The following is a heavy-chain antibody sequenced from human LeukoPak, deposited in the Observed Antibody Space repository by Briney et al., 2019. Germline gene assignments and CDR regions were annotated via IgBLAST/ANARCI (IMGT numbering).Heavy chain of an antibody. CDR2: INHRGST. CDR1: GGSFSDYY. D-gene: IGHD3-10*01. CDR3: ARVLRSYYYGSGSLGDWFDP. V-gene: IGHV4-34*01. J-gene: IGHJ5*02. Sequence: SETLSLTCAVYGGSFSDYYWSWIRQPPGKGLEWIGEINHRGSTNYNPSLKSRVTISVDTSKNQFSLKLSSVTAADTAVYYCARVLRSYYYGSGSLGDWFDPWGQGTLVTVSS.